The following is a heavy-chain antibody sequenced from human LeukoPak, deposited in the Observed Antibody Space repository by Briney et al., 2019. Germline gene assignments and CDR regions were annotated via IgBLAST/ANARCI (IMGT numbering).Heavy chain of an antibody. V-gene: IGHV1-2*02. CDR2: ISPNSGGT. D-gene: IGHD2/OR15-2a*01. CDR1: GYTFTGYY. J-gene: IGHJ5*02. Sequence: WASVKVSCKASGYTFTGYYIHWVRQAPGQGLEWMGWISPNSGGTNYAQKFQGRVTMTRDTSINTAYTELSRLRSDDTAVYYCARSRTSVRAGYFISRFDPWGQGTLVTVSS. CDR3: ARSRTSVRAGYFISRFDP.